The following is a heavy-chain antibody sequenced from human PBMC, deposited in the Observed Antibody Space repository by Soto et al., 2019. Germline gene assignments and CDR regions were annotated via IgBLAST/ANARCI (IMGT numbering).Heavy chain of an antibody. CDR3: AKGSDLGRRNMPRDFDY. CDR1: GFMLTRYS. V-gene: IGHV3-23*01. CDR2: ISDSGTST. Sequence: SQRLSCAASGFMLTRYSMNWVRQAPGKGLEWVSAISDSGTSTYYADSVKGRFTISRDNSKNTLYLQMNSLRVEDTATYYCAKGSDLGRRNMPRDFDYWRQGTLVTVSS. J-gene: IGHJ4*02. D-gene: IGHD2-2*01.